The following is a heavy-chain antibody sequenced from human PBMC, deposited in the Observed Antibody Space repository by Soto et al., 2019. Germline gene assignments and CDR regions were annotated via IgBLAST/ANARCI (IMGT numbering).Heavy chain of an antibody. D-gene: IGHD3-16*01. J-gene: IGHJ6*02. Sequence: ASVKVSCKASGYTFPRFAIQCVRQASGQRLEWVGWMNPSSGNTGYAQKFQGRVTVTRSTSISTAYMELSDLRFEDTAVYYCARVGDSSSYAMDVWGQGTTVTVSS. CDR1: GYTFPRFA. CDR3: ARVGDSSSYAMDV. V-gene: IGHV1-8*01. CDR2: MNPSSGNT.